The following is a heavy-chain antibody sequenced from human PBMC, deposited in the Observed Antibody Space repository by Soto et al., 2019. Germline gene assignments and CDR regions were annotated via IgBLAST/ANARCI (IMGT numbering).Heavy chain of an antibody. CDR1: GYTFTSYA. CDR2: INAGNGNT. CDR3: ARDGGYSYGYWFDP. J-gene: IGHJ5*02. D-gene: IGHD5-18*01. V-gene: IGHV1-3*01. Sequence: ASVKVSCKASGYTFTSYAMHWVRQAPGQRLEWMGWINAGNGNTKYSQKFQGRVTITRETSASTAYMELSSLRSEDTAVYYCARDGGYSYGYWFDPWGQGTLVTVSS.